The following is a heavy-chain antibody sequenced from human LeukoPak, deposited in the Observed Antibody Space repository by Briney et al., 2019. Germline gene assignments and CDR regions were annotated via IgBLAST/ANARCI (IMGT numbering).Heavy chain of an antibody. D-gene: IGHD3-10*01. J-gene: IGHJ4*02. CDR3: ARSGYYGSGSWVFDY. V-gene: IGHV4-59*13. CDR2: IYYSGST. Sequence: SETLSLTCTVSGGSISSYYWSWIRQPPGRGRGGIGYIYYSGSTNYNPSLKSRVTISVDTSKNQFSLKLSSVTAADTAVYYCARSGYYGSGSWVFDYWGQGTLVTVSS. CDR1: GGSISSYY.